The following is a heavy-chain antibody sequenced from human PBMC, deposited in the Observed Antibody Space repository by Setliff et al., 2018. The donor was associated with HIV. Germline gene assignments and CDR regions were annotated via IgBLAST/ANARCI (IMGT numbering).Heavy chain of an antibody. CDR2: INHSGST. V-gene: IGHV4-34*01. Sequence: ETLSLTCAVYGGSFSGYYWSWIRQPPGKGLEWIGEINHSGSTTYSPSLKSRVTISVDTSKNQFSLKLNTVTAADTAVYYCALLEVPLIMTTTPPLWGQGTLVTVSS. CDR3: ALLEVPLIMTTTPPL. D-gene: IGHD2-15*01. J-gene: IGHJ4*02. CDR1: GGSFSGYY.